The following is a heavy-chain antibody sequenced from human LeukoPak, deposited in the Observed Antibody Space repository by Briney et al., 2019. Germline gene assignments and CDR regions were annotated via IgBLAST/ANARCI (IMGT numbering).Heavy chain of an antibody. CDR2: INGDGSST. Sequence: PGGSLRLSCGATGFTISSYWMHWVRQAPGKGLVWVSRINGDGSSTTYADSVKGRFTISRDNAKNSLYLQMNSLRAEDTAAYYCAREAQALQHFDYWGQGTLVTVSS. J-gene: IGHJ4*02. CDR3: AREAQALQHFDY. D-gene: IGHD1-1*01. CDR1: GFTISSYW. V-gene: IGHV3-74*03.